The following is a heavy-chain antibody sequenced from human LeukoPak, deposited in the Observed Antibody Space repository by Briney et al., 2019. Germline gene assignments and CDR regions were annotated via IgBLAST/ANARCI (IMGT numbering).Heavy chain of an antibody. CDR3: TTLFRGVNVEDAFDI. D-gene: IGHD3-10*01. Sequence: GGSLRLSCAASGFTFSNAWMSWVRQAPGKGLEWVGLIKSKTDGGTKGYAAPVKGRFTISRDDSKNTLYLQMNSLKAEDTAVYYCTTLFRGVNVEDAFDIWGQGTMVTVSS. CDR2: IKSKTDGGTK. CDR1: GFTFSNAW. J-gene: IGHJ3*02. V-gene: IGHV3-15*01.